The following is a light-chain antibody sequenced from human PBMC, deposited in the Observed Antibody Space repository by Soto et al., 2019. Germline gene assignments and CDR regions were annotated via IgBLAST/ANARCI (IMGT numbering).Light chain of an antibody. CDR1: QSVSSSY. Sequence: EIVLTQSPGTLSLSPGERATLSCRASQSVSSSYLAWYQQKPGQAPRLLLYGASSRATCIPDRFSGSGSGTDFTLTISRLEPEDFAVYYCQQYGSSPPRYTFGQGTKLEIK. J-gene: IGKJ2*01. CDR2: GAS. CDR3: QQYGSSPPRYT. V-gene: IGKV3-20*01.